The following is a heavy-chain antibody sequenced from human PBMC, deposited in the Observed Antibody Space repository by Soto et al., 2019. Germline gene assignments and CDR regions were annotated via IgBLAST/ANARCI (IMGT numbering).Heavy chain of an antibody. CDR3: ARRLAVTGTLEYYFDY. Sequence: SETLSLTCTVSGGSISSSIYYWGWIRQPPGKGLEWIGNIYYSGSTYYNQSLQSRVTISVDTSKNQFSLRLNSVTASDTAVYYCARRLAVTGTLEYYFDYWGQGSQVTVSS. CDR2: IYYSGST. CDR1: GGSISSSIYY. J-gene: IGHJ4*02. V-gene: IGHV4-39*01. D-gene: IGHD6-19*01.